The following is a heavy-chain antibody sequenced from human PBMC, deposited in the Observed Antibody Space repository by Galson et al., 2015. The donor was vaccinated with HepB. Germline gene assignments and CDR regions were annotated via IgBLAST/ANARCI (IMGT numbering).Heavy chain of an antibody. CDR2: IYSGGST. CDR1: GFTVCSNY. Sequence: SLRLSCAASGFTVCSNYMSWVLQAPGKGLECVSVIYSGGSTYYADSVKGRFTIPRDNSKNTLYLQMNSLRAEDTAVYYCAGVERGYSYGIDAFDIWGQGTMVTVSS. V-gene: IGHV3-66*02. D-gene: IGHD5-18*01. J-gene: IGHJ3*02. CDR3: AGVERGYSYGIDAFDI.